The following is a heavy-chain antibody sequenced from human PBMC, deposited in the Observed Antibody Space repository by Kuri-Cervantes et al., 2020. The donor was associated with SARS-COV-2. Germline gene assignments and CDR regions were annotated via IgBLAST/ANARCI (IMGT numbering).Heavy chain of an antibody. J-gene: IGHJ4*02. CDR2: ISWNSGSI. D-gene: IGHD3-16*02. V-gene: IGHV3-9*01. Sequence: GGSLRLSCAASGFTFSSYEMNWVRQAPGKGLEWVSGISWNSGSIGYADSVKGRFTISRDNAKNSLYLQMNSLKTEDTAVYYCTTDGHYDYVWGSYRYPDYWGQGTLVTVSS. CDR1: GFTFSSYE. CDR3: TTDGHYDYVWGSYRYPDY.